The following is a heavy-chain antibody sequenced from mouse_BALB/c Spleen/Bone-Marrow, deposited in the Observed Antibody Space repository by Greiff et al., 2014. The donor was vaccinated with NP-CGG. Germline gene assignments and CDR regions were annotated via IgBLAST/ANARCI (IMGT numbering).Heavy chain of an antibody. Sequence: VQLKESGPGLVKPSQSLSLTCTVTGYSITSDYAWNWIRQFPGNKLEWMGYIGYSGSTSYNPSLKSRISITRDTSKNQLFLQLNSVTTEDTATYYCARDGYRYDGFAYWGQGTLVTVSA. J-gene: IGHJ3*01. V-gene: IGHV3-2*02. CDR3: ARDGYRYDGFAY. D-gene: IGHD2-14*01. CDR2: IGYSGST. CDR1: GYSITSDYA.